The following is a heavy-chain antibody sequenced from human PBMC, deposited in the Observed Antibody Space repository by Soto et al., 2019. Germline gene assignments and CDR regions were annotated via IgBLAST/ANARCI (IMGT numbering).Heavy chain of an antibody. V-gene: IGHV1-58*01. D-gene: IGHD2-2*01. CDR1: RFALNDSS. J-gene: IGHJ6*02. Sequence: VKVSSEESRFALNDSSLRSLHQSRGQGLEWIGWIVAGSGNTNYAQKFQERVTITRDMSTSTAYMVLSSLRSDDTAVYYCAAGRTGGSYYGMDVWGQGTTVTVSS. CDR3: AAGRTGGSYYGMDV. CDR2: IVAGSGNT.